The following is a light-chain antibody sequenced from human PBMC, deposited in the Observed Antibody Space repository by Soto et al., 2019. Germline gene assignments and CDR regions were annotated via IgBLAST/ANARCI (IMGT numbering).Light chain of an antibody. J-gene: IGKJ1*01. V-gene: IGKV3-20*01. CDR1: ESVSTSY. Sequence: EIVLNPSPGTLSLSPGERATLSCRASESVSTSYLAWYQQKPSQAPRLLIYGASNRATGIPDRFSGSGSGTDFTLTITRLEPEDLAVYYCQQYGSPGTFGQGTKWIS. CDR2: GAS. CDR3: QQYGSPGT.